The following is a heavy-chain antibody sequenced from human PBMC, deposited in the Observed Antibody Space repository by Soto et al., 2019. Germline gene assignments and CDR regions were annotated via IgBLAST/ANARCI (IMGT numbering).Heavy chain of an antibody. CDR1: GGSFSGYY. D-gene: IGHD2-2*01. Sequence: SETLSLTCAVYGGSFSGYYWSWIRQPPGKGLEWIGEINHSGSTNYNPSLKSRVTISVDTSKNQFSLKLSSVTAADTAVYYCARTQLPPGRHDAFDIWGQGTMVTVSS. CDR3: ARTQLPPGRHDAFDI. J-gene: IGHJ3*02. CDR2: INHSGST. V-gene: IGHV4-34*01.